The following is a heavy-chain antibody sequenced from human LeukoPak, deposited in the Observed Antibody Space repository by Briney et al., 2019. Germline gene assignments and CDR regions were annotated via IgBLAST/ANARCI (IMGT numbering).Heavy chain of an antibody. J-gene: IGHJ5*01. CDR3: ARDKVVGPTKFDS. CDR2: IKQDGGEI. V-gene: IGHV3-7*01. D-gene: IGHD1-26*01. CDR1: GFTFSRYW. Sequence: GGSLRLSCAASGFTFSRYWMSWVRQAPGKGLEWVANIKQDGGEIYYVDSVKGRFTISRDNAKNSVYLHMNSLRAEDTAVYYCARDKVVGPTKFDSWGQGTLVTVSS.